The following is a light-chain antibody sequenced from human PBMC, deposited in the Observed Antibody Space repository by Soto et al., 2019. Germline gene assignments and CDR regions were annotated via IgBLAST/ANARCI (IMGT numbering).Light chain of an antibody. Sequence: IVLTQSPSTLSLSPGERATLSCRASQSVSSYLAWYQQKPGQAPRLLIYDASNRATGIPARFSGSGSGTDFTLTISSLEPEDFAVYYCQQRSNWPSTFGRGTRLEIK. CDR1: QSVSSY. V-gene: IGKV3-11*01. J-gene: IGKJ5*01. CDR3: QQRSNWPST. CDR2: DAS.